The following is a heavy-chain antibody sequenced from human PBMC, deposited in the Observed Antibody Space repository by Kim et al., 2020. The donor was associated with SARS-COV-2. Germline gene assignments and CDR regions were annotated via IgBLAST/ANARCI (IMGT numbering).Heavy chain of an antibody. V-gene: IGHV3-74*01. Sequence: GDSVRGRVTISRDNAKNTLCLQMNSLRAEDTAVYYCARPRDGSQRINVDSWGQGILVSVSP. CDR3: ARPRDGSQRINVDS. D-gene: IGHD6-13*01. J-gene: IGHJ4*02.